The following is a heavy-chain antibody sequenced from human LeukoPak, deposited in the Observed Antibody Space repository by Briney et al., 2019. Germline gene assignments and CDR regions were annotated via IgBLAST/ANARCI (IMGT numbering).Heavy chain of an antibody. CDR1: GFTFSICA. CDR3: ARDGTYTDYDPDFDI. CDR2: IKQDGSEK. J-gene: IGHJ4*02. D-gene: IGHD5-12*01. Sequence: GGSLRLSCAASGFTFSICAMHWVRQAPGKGLEWVANIKQDGSEKYYVDSVKGRFTISRDNAKNSLYLQMNSLRAEDTAVFYCARDGTYTDYDPDFDIWGQGTLVTVSS. V-gene: IGHV3-7*01.